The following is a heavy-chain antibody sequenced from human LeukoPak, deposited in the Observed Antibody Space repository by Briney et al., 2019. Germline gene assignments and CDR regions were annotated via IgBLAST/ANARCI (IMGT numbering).Heavy chain of an antibody. CDR3: ASRLYCSNTRCRNFPFAY. CDR2: IIPIFGTA. V-gene: IGHV1-69*13. D-gene: IGHD2-2*01. J-gene: IGHJ4*02. CDR1: GGTFSSYA. Sequence: PVKVSCKASGGTFSSYAINWVRQAPGHGLEWMGGIIPIFGTANYAQKFQDRVTITADESTSTAYMELSSLRSEDTAIYYCASRLYCSNTRCRNFPFAYWGQGTLVTVSS.